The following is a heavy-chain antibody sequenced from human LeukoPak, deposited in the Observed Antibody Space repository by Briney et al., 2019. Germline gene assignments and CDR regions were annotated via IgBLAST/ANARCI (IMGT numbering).Heavy chain of an antibody. CDR2: MYYSGST. J-gene: IGHJ4*02. V-gene: IGHV4-59*12. Sequence: PSETLSLTCTVSRGSISSYYWSWIRQPPGKGLEWMGNMYYSGSTNYNSSVKSRVTISVDTAKNLISLKLRYVTAADTAVYYCAREIITDRGGYDSWGQGTLVTVSS. CDR1: RGSISSYY. CDR3: AREIITDRGGYDS. D-gene: IGHD3-22*01.